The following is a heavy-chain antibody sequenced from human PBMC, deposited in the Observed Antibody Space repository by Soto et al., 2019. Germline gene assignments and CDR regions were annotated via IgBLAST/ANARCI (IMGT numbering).Heavy chain of an antibody. J-gene: IGHJ1*01. Sequence: QVQLVQSGAEVKKPGSSVKVSCKASGGTFSSYAISWVRQAPGQGLEWMGGIIPIFGTANYAQKFQGRVSITADELTITAYMELSRLRSEDTAVYYCARDLDPGSIAVAGNLYFQHWGQGTMVTVSS. D-gene: IGHD6-19*01. CDR2: IIPIFGTA. CDR1: GGTFSSYA. CDR3: ARDLDPGSIAVAGNLYFQH. V-gene: IGHV1-69*12.